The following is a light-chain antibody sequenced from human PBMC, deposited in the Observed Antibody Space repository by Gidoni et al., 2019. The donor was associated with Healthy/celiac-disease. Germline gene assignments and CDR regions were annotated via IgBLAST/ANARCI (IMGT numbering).Light chain of an antibody. CDR1: QSVSSY. CDR3: QQRSNWPAWT. CDR2: DAS. Sequence: IVLTQSPATLSLSPGERATLSCRASQSVSSYLAWYQQKPGQAPRLLIYDASNRATGIPARFSGSGSGTDFTLTISRLEPEDFAVYYCQQRSNWPAWTFGQGTKVEIK. J-gene: IGKJ1*01. V-gene: IGKV3-11*01.